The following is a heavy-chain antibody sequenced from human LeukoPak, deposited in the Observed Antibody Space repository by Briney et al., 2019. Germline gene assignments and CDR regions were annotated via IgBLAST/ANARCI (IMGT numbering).Heavy chain of an antibody. Sequence: PGGSLRLSCAASGFTFSSYSMNWDRQAPGKGLEWVSSISSTSSYIYFADSVKGRFTISRDNAKNSLFLQMNSLRAEDTAVYYCARGGNWFDPWGQGTLVTVSS. CDR2: ISSTSSYI. CDR3: ARGGNWFDP. J-gene: IGHJ5*02. CDR1: GFTFSSYS. V-gene: IGHV3-21*01.